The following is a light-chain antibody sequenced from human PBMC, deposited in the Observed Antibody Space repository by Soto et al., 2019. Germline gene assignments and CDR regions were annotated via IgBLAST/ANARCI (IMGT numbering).Light chain of an antibody. CDR1: NIGSKG. V-gene: IGLV3-21*01. Sequence: SYELTQPPSLSVAPGETARISCGRNNIGSKGVHWYQQKPGQAPVLVIYSDTDLPPVIPERFSGSNSANMATLTISRVEAGDEADYYCQVWDSGSAHVLFGGGTKLTFL. CDR2: SDT. CDR3: QVWDSGSAHVL. J-gene: IGLJ2*01.